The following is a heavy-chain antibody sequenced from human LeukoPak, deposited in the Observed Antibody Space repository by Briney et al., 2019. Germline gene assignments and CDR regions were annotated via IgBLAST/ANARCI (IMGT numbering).Heavy chain of an antibody. CDR1: GFTFSSYG. J-gene: IGHJ5*02. V-gene: IGHV3-33*08. D-gene: IGHD6-13*01. CDR3: ARGSSSWYIDP. CDR2: IWYGGSNK. Sequence: GGSLRLSCAASGFTFSSYGMHWVRQAPGKGLEWVAVIWYGGSNKYYADSVKGRLTISRDNSKNTLYLQMNSLRAEDTAVYYCARGSSSWYIDPWGQGTLVTVSS.